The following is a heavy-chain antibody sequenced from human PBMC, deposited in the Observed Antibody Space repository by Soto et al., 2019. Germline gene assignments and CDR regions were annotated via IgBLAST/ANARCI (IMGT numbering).Heavy chain of an antibody. J-gene: IGHJ4*02. CDR2: IWHDGKNK. CDR3: AIVPGRYEAIDC. Sequence: QVQVVESGGGVVQPGTSLRLSCAASGFTFSNFGMHWVRQAPGKGLEWVAVIWHDGKNKYYADSVEGRFTISRDNSKNPLSLQMICLIAGDIVVIYCAIVPGRYEAIDCWGLGTLVIVSS. CDR1: GFTFSNFG. V-gene: IGHV3-33*03. D-gene: IGHD2-15*01.